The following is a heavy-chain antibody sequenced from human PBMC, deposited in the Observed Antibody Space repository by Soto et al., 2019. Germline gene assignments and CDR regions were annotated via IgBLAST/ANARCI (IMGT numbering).Heavy chain of an antibody. CDR1: GGTFSSYA. V-gene: IGHV1-69*13. D-gene: IGHD3-10*01. CDR2: IIPIFGTA. J-gene: IGHJ5*02. CDR3: ARDESVGPPGTNNWFDP. Sequence: GASVKVSCKASGGTFSSYAISWVRQAPGQGLEWMGGIIPIFGTANYAQKFQGRVTITADESTSTAYMELSSLRSEDTAVYYCARDESVGPPGTNNWFDPWGQGTLVTVSS.